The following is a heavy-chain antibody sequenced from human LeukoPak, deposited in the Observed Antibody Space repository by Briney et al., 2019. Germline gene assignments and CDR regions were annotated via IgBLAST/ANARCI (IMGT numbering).Heavy chain of an antibody. CDR1: GFTFSSYG. D-gene: IGHD6-13*01. CDR2: VSSDGSIK. V-gene: IGHV3-30*03. Sequence: GGSLGLSRVASGFTFSSYGIHGVRQAPGKGLEWVSVVSSDGSIKYNADSVKGRFTIFRDTSKNTVYLQMNSLGAEDTAFYYCARGYSSSWLGYFDYWGGGTGVTVSS. J-gene: IGHJ4*02. CDR3: ARGYSSSWLGYFDY.